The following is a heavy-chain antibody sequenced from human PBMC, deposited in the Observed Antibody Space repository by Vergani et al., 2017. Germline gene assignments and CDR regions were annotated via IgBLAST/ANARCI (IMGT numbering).Heavy chain of an antibody. CDR3: ARQISGYSSTLGGGYYFDY. CDR1: GYSFTSYW. D-gene: IGHD6-13*01. J-gene: IGHJ4*02. Sequence: EVQLVQSGAEVKKPGESLRISCKGSGYSFTSYWISWVRQMPGKGLEWMGRIDPSDSYTNYSPSFQGHVTISADKSISTAYLQWSSLKASDTAMYYCARQISGYSSTLGGGYYFDYWGQGTLVTVSS. V-gene: IGHV5-10-1*01. CDR2: IDPSDSYT.